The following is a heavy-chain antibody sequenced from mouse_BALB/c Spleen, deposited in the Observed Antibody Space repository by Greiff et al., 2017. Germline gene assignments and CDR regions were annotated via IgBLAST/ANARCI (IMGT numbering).Heavy chain of an antibody. V-gene: IGHV2-6-2*01. CDR2: IWSDGST. Sequence: VQLQQSGPDLVAPSQTLSLSCTASGFSLTSYCVHWVRQPPGKGLEWLVVIWSDGSTTYNSALKSSLSIINDNSKNQVVLKMISRQTDETAMYYCAREEYGNFLAYWGQGTLVTVSA. D-gene: IGHD2-10*02. CDR1: GFSLTSYC. CDR3: AREEYGNFLAY. J-gene: IGHJ3*01.